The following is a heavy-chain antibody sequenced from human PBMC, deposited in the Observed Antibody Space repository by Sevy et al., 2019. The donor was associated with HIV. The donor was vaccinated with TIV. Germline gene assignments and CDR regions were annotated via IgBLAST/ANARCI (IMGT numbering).Heavy chain of an antibody. CDR1: GFSFSHYW. CDR2: IKQDESEK. V-gene: IGHV3-7*04. J-gene: IGHJ4*02. CDR3: ARGNSGSFDY. Sequence: GGSLRLSCAASGFSFSHYWMHWVRQAPGKGLEWVANIKQDESEKYYVASVKGRFTISRDNAKNSVYLQKNSLIPEDTAIYYCARGNSGSFDYWGQGTLVTVSS. D-gene: IGHD3-22*01.